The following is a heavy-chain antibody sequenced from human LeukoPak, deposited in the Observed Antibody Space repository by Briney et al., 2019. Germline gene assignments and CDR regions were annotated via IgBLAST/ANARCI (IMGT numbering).Heavy chain of an antibody. Sequence: SETLSLTCAVYGGSFSGYYWSWIRQPPGKGLEWIGEINHSGSTNYNPSLKSRVTISVDTSKNQFSLKLCSVTAADTAVYYCARGQQLWSNWFDPWGQGTLVTVSS. V-gene: IGHV4-34*01. J-gene: IGHJ5*02. CDR2: INHSGST. CDR3: ARGQQLWSNWFDP. CDR1: GGSFSGYY. D-gene: IGHD5-18*01.